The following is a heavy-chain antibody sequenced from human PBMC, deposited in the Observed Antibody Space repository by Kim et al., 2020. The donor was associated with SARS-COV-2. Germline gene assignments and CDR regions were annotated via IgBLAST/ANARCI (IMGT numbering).Heavy chain of an antibody. V-gene: IGHV1-69*13. D-gene: IGHD5-12*01. CDR1: GGSLSSYA. Sequence: SVKVSCKASGGSLSSYAISWVRQAPGQGLEWMGGIIPIFGTANYAQKFQGRVTITADESTSTAYMELSSLRSEDTAGYYCATRGYSGYDDQDYFDYWGQGTLVTVSS. CDR3: ATRGYSGYDDQDYFDY. J-gene: IGHJ4*02. CDR2: IIPIFGTA.